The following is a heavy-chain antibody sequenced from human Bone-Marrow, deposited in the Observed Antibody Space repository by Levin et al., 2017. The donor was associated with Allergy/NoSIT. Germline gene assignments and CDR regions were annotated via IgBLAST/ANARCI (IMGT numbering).Heavy chain of an antibody. CDR3: ARGANYYGSGSYQPGGGYYYYYMDV. V-gene: IGHV4-34*01. Sequence: PSQTLSLTCAVHGGSFSGYYWSWIRQPPGKGLEWIGEINHSGSTNYNPSLKSRVTISVDTSKNQFSLKLSSVTAADTAVYYCARGANYYGSGSYQPGGGYYYYYMDVWGKGTTVTVSS. J-gene: IGHJ6*03. CDR2: INHSGST. D-gene: IGHD3-10*01. CDR1: GGSFSGYY.